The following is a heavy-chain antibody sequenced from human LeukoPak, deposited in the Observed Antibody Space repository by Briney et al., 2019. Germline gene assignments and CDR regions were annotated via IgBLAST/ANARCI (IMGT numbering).Heavy chain of an antibody. CDR1: GYTFTSYY. V-gene: IGHV1-46*01. J-gene: IGHJ3*02. D-gene: IGHD3-22*01. CDR2: INPSGGST. CDR3: ARSGTHYYDSSGYYKDAFDI. Sequence: GASVKVSCKASGYTFTSYYMHWVRQAPGQGLEWMGIINPSGGSTSYAQKFQGRVTMTRDTSTSTVYMELSSLRSEDTAVYYCARSGTHYYDSSGYYKDAFDIWGQGTMVTVSS.